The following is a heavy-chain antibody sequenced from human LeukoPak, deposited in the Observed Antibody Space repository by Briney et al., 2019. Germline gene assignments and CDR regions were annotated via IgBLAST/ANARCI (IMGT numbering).Heavy chain of an antibody. Sequence: GGSLRLSCVASGFTFSSYGMHWVRQAPGKGLEWVAVIWYDGSNKYYADSVKGRFTISRDNSKNTLYLQMNSLRAEDTAVYYCARGSSGWTPGYWGQGTLVTVSS. V-gene: IGHV3-33*01. D-gene: IGHD6-19*01. CDR3: ARGSSGWTPGY. CDR1: GFTFSSYG. CDR2: IWYDGSNK. J-gene: IGHJ4*02.